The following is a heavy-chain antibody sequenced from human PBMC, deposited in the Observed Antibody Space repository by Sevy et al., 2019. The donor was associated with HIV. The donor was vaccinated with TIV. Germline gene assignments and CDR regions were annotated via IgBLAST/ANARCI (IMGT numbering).Heavy chain of an antibody. V-gene: IGHV3-7*03. CDR3: ARVGIAAARLYYYYYYMDV. Sequence: GGSLRLSCAASGFTFSSNWMSWVRQAPGKGLEWVANIKQDGSEKYYVDSVKGRFTISRDNAKNSLYLQMNSLRAEDTAVYYCARVGIAAARLYYYYYYMDVWGKGTTVTVSS. CDR2: IKQDGSEK. J-gene: IGHJ6*03. D-gene: IGHD6-13*01. CDR1: GFTFSSNW.